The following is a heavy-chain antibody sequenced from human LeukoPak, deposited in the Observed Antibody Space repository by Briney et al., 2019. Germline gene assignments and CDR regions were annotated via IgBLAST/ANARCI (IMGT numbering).Heavy chain of an antibody. V-gene: IGHV3-21*01. CDR1: GFTFSSYN. Sequence: KTGGSLRLSCAASGFTFSSYNRNWVRQAPGKGLEWVSSISSSSTYIYYADSMKGRFTISRDNAKNSLYLQMNSLRAEDTAVYYCARDLSVGAKPDLGFDYWGQGSLVTVSS. J-gene: IGHJ4*02. CDR3: ARDLSVGAKPDLGFDY. D-gene: IGHD1-26*01. CDR2: ISSSSTYI.